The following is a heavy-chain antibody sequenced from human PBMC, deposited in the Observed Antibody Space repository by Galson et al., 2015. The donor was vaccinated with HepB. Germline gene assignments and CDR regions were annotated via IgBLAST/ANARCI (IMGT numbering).Heavy chain of an antibody. D-gene: IGHD2-8*01. CDR1: GYTFTSYG. J-gene: IGHJ4*02. V-gene: IGHV1-18*04. Sequence: SVKVSCKASGYTFTSYGISWVRQAPGQGLEWMGWISASNGNTNYAQKFQGRVTMTTDTSTNTAYMELRSLRSDDTAVYYCAREGVYDNNSSDGGAGSYWGQGTLVTVSS. CDR2: ISASNGNT. CDR3: AREGVYDNNSSDGGAGSY.